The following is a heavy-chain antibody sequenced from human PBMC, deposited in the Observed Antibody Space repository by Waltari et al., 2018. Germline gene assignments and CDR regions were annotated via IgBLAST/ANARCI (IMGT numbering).Heavy chain of an antibody. CDR2: IHYPGDT. V-gene: IGHV4-38-2*01. Sequence: QVQLQESGPGLVKPSETLSLTCGVSGYSITSAYWWAWFRQPPGKGLEGIASIHYPGDTQYSPSLKSRVTISADKSKNEVSLRLTSVTAADTAVYYCAGHEWGLPGFWGQGTLVTVSS. D-gene: IGHD1-26*01. CDR3: AGHEWGLPGF. J-gene: IGHJ4*02. CDR1: GYSITSAYW.